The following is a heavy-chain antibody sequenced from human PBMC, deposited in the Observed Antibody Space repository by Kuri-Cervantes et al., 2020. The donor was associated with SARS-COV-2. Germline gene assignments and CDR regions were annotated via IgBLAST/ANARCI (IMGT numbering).Heavy chain of an antibody. CDR1: GFTFSDYY. Sequence: GESLKISCAASGFTFSDYYMSWIRQAPGKGLEWVSYISSSGSTIYYADSVKGRFTISRDNAKNSLYLQMNSLRAEDTAVYYCARGGDYSNWFDPWGQGTLVTVSS. J-gene: IGHJ5*02. CDR2: ISSSGSTI. CDR3: ARGGDYSNWFDP. V-gene: IGHV3-11*01. D-gene: IGHD4-11*01.